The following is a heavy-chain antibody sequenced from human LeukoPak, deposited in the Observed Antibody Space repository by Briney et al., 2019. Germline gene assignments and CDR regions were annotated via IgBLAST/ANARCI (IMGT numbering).Heavy chain of an antibody. D-gene: IGHD6-19*01. CDR2: INHSGST. Sequence: SETLSLTCTVSGGSISSSSYYWSWIRQPPGKGLEWIGEINHSGSTNYNPSLKSRVTISVDTSKNQFSLKLSSVTAADTAVYYCAREYTLYRSGWFLDYWGQGSVVTVSS. CDR1: GGSISSSSYY. V-gene: IGHV4-39*07. CDR3: AREYTLYRSGWFLDY. J-gene: IGHJ4*02.